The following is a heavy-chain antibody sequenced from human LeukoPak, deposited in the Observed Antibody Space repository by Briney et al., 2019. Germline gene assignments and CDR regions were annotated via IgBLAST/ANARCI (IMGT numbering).Heavy chain of an antibody. V-gene: IGHV1-8*02. D-gene: IGHD3-22*01. CDR1: GYTFTDYY. J-gene: IGHJ4*02. Sequence: ASVKVSCKASGYTFTDYYILWVRQAPGQGLEWMGWVKPNSGNTGYAQRFQGRVTMTRNTSISTAYMELSSLKSEDTAVYYCARAPFYLHSSAWDWGQGTLVTVSS. CDR3: ARAPFYLHSSAWD. CDR2: VKPNSGNT.